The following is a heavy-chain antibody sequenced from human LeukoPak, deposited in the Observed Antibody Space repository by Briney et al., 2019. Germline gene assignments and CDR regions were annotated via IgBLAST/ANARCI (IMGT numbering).Heavy chain of an antibody. V-gene: IGHV1-24*01. CDR2: FDPEDGET. J-gene: IGHJ6*03. CDR3: ATRGVGATKVYYYYMDV. D-gene: IGHD1-26*01. CDR1: GYTLTELS. Sequence: ASVKVSCKVSGYTLTELSMHWVRQAPGKGLEWMGGFDPEDGETIYAQKFQGRVTMTEDTSTDTAHMELSSLRSEDTAVYYCATRGVGATKVYYYYMDVWGKGTTVTVSS.